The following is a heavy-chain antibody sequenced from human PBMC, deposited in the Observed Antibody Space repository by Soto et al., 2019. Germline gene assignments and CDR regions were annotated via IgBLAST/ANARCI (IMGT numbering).Heavy chain of an antibody. CDR2: IYPGDSDT. J-gene: IGHJ4*02. V-gene: IGHV5-51*01. CDR1: GYSFTSYW. D-gene: IGHD1-7*01. Sequence: PGESLKISCKGSGYSFTSYWIGWVRQMPGKGLEWMGIIYPGDSDTRYSPSFQGQVTISADKSISTAYLQWSSLKASDTAMYYCARHGSNWNYLGPFDYWGQGTQVTVSS. CDR3: ARHGSNWNYLGPFDY.